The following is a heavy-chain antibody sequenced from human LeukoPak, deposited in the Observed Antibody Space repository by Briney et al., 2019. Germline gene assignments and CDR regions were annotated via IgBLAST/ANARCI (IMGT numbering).Heavy chain of an antibody. Sequence: GGSLRLSCAASGLTFSSYAMNWVRQAPGKGLEWLSYISSRSSAIYYADSVRGRFTISRDNARNSLFLQMNSLRDDDTAVYYCAREEDNSYFDFWGQGTLVTVSS. J-gene: IGHJ4*02. D-gene: IGHD1-20*01. CDR3: AREEDNSYFDF. CDR1: GLTFSSYA. V-gene: IGHV3-48*02. CDR2: ISSRSSAI.